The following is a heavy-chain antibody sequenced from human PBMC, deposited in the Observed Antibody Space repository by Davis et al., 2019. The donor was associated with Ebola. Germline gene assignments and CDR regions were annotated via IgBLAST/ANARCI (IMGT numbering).Heavy chain of an antibody. CDR3: ARAAGKWELGVVLFGFDY. D-gene: IGHD1-26*01. CDR2: IYYSGST. J-gene: IGHJ4*02. CDR1: GGSISSYY. Sequence: SETLSLTCTVSGGSISSYYWSWIRQPPGKGLEWIGYIYYSGSTKYNPSLKSRVTISVDTSKNQFSLKLSSVTAADAAVYYCARAAGKWELGVVLFGFDYWGQGTLVTVFS. V-gene: IGHV4-59*01.